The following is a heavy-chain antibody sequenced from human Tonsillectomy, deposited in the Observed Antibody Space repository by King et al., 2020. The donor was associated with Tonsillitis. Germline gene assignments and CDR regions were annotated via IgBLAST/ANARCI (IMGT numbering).Heavy chain of an antibody. CDR1: EFTLSSYW. CDR2: ISPDGSVA. V-gene: IGHV3-74*01. CDR3: ARVGDWDWYFDL. D-gene: IGHD2-21*02. Sequence: VQLVESGGGLVQPGGSLRLSCAASEFTLSSYWRHWVRQAPGKGLVWVSRISPDGSVAGYAGSVKGRFTISRDNAKDTLYLQMNSLRPEDTAVYYCARVGDWDWYFDLGGRGTLVTVSS. J-gene: IGHJ2*01.